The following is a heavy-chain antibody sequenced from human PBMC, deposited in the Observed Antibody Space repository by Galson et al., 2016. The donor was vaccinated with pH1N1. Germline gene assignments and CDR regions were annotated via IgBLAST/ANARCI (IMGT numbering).Heavy chain of an antibody. Sequence: FLRLSCAASGFIFGDYWMSWVRQAPGKGLERVANIKEDGSEKYYVDSVTGRFTVSRDNAKESLFLQMDSLRVEDTAVYYCARVSSWYYVDFWGQGTLITVSS. V-gene: IGHV3-7*01. D-gene: IGHD6-13*01. CDR3: ARVSSWYYVDF. J-gene: IGHJ4*02. CDR1: GFIFGDYW. CDR2: IKEDGSEK.